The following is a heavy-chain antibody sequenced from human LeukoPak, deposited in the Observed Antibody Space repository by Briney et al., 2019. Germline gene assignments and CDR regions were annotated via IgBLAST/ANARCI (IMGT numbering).Heavy chain of an antibody. D-gene: IGHD2-2*01. CDR1: GLTVSSYG. V-gene: IGHV3-23*01. Sequence: GGSLRLSCAASGLTVSSYGMTWVRQAPGKGLEWVSAFSATDGSAQYAESVKGRFTISRDNSKNSLYLQMNSLRVEDTAVYYCATSGCTSCFYDYWGQGTLVTVSS. CDR3: ATSGCTSCFYDY. J-gene: IGHJ4*02. CDR2: FSATDGSA.